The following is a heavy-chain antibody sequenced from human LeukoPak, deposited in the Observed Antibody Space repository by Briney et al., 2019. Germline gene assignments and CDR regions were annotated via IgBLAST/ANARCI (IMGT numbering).Heavy chain of an antibody. J-gene: IGHJ6*03. Sequence: SGTLSLTCAVSGGSIFSTNWWSWVRPPPGKGLEGIGEINHSGSTNYNPSLKRRVTISVDTSKNQVSLKLSSVTAADTAVYYCARLRRYFSGGSCYLRERSYYYYYMDVWGKGTTVTISS. V-gene: IGHV4-4*02. CDR1: GGSIFSTNW. D-gene: IGHD2-15*01. CDR3: ARLRRYFSGGSCYLRERSYYYYYMDV. CDR2: INHSGST.